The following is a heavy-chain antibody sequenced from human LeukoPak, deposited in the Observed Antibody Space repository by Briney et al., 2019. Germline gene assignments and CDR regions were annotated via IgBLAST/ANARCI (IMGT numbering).Heavy chain of an antibody. CDR1: GYTFTGYY. D-gene: IGHD5-18*01. V-gene: IGHV1-2*02. J-gene: IGHJ4*02. Sequence: ASVKVSCKASGYTFTGYYIHWVRQAPGQGLEWMGWINPNSGGTNYAQKFQGRVTMTRDTSISTAYMELSRLRSDDTAVYYCASAPWIQAYFDYWGQGTLVTVSS. CDR3: ASAPWIQAYFDY. CDR2: INPNSGGT.